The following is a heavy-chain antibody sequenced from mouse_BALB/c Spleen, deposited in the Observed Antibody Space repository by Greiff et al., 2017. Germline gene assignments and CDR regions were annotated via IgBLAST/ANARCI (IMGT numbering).Heavy chain of an antibody. Sequence: QVQLQQSGPGLVAPSQSLSITCTVSGFSLTSYGVHWVRQPPGKGLEWLGVIWAGGSTNYNSALMSRLSISKDNSKSQVFLKMNSLQTDDTAMYYCAREGYLNYRYSRFAYWGQGTLVTVSA. V-gene: IGHV2-9*02. CDR1: GFSLTSYG. D-gene: IGHD2-14*01. CDR3: AREGYLNYRYSRFAY. J-gene: IGHJ3*01. CDR2: IWAGGST.